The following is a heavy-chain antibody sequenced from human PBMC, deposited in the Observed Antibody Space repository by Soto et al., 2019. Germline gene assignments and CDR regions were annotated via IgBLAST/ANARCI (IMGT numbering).Heavy chain of an antibody. CDR2: ITGNGDYA. CDR3: SRDPNGDYIGAFDN. J-gene: IGHJ3*02. Sequence: GGSLRLSCAASGFTFSIFAMTWVRQAPGKGLEWVASITGNGDYARYTDSVQGRFTISRDNSKNTLYLQMNSLRTEDTALYYCSRDPNGDYIGAFDNWGQGTMVTVSS. V-gene: IGHV3-23*01. CDR1: GFTFSIFA. D-gene: IGHD4-17*01.